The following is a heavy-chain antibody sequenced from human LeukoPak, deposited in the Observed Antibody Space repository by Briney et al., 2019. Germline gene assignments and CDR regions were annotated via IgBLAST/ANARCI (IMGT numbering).Heavy chain of an antibody. CDR1: GGSVSSYY. V-gene: IGHV4-4*07. J-gene: IGHJ6*03. CDR2: IYGTVT. D-gene: IGHD6-13*01. CDR3: ARGRAAAGTIYYYYMDV. Sequence: SETLSLTCTVSGGSVSSYYLSWIRQPAGKGLEWIGRIYGTVTTYNPSLVGRVTLSVDTSNIHFSLKLSSVTAADTAVYYCARGRAAAGTIYYYYMDVWGKGTTVTVSS.